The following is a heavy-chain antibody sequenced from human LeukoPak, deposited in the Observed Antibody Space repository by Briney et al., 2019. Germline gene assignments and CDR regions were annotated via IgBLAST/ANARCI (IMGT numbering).Heavy chain of an antibody. J-gene: IGHJ6*02. D-gene: IGHD5-18*01. CDR1: GGSFSDYY. CDR3: ANRHTAMVGYYYYGMDV. CDR2: ISGSGGST. V-gene: IGHV3-23*01. Sequence: ETLSLTCGVYGGSFSDYYWSWVRQAPGKGLEWVSAISGSGGSTYYADSVKGRFTISRDNSKNTLYLQMNSLRAEDTAVYYCANRHTAMVGYYYYGMDVWGQGTTVTVSS.